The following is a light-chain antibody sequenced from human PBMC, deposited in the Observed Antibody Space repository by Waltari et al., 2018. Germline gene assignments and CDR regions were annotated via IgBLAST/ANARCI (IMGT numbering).Light chain of an antibody. V-gene: IGKV1-39*01. CDR2: AAS. J-gene: IGKJ1*01. CDR1: QSISTY. CDR3: RQSYNTPRT. Sequence: DIQMTQSPSSLSAFVGDRVTITCRASQSISTYLNWYQQKPGKAPKLLIYAASSLQGGVPSRFSGSGSGTEFTLTISSLQPEDCATYYCRQSYNTPRTFGQGTKVEIK.